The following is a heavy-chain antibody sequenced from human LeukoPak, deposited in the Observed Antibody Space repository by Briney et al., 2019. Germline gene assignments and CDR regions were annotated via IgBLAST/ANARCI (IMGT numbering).Heavy chain of an antibody. J-gene: IGHJ6*03. CDR2: IRYDGGNK. CDR3: AKGGGYEAQYYYYYLDV. V-gene: IGHV3-30*02. Sequence: GGSLRLSCAASGFTFSSYGMHWVRQAPGKGLEWVAFIRYDGGNKYYADSVKGRFTISRDNSKNTPYLQMKSLRAEDTAVYYCAKGGGYEAQYYYYYLDVWGKGTTVTISS. D-gene: IGHD5-12*01. CDR1: GFTFSSYG.